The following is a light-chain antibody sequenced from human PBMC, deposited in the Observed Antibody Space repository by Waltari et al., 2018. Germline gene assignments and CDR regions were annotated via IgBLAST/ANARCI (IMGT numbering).Light chain of an antibody. Sequence: QSALTQPASVSGSPGQSITISCTGTSSDVGGYNYVSWYQQHPGKAPKLMIYDVSNRASVVSHLFSGSKSSNTASLAISGLHAEDEADYYCSSYTSSSTPAVVFGGGTKLTVL. J-gene: IGLJ2*01. CDR2: DVS. CDR3: SSYTSSSTPAVV. CDR1: SSDVGGYNY. V-gene: IGLV2-14*01.